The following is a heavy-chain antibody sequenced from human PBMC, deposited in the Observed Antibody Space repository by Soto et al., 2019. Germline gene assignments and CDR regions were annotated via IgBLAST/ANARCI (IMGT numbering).Heavy chain of an antibody. D-gene: IGHD2-15*01. V-gene: IGHV4-39*01. Sequence: SETLSLTCTVSGGSISSSSYYWGWIRQPPGKGLEWIGSIYYSGSTYYNPSLKSRVTISVDTSKNQFSLKLSSVTAADTAVYYCARQPKVLYIWFDPWGQGTLVTVSS. CDR1: GGSISSSSYY. J-gene: IGHJ5*02. CDR3: ARQPKVLYIWFDP. CDR2: IYYSGST.